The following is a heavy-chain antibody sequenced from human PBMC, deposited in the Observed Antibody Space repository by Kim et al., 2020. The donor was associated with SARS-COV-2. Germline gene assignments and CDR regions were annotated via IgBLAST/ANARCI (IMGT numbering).Heavy chain of an antibody. CDR1: GFTFSSYA. D-gene: IGHD3-22*01. Sequence: GGSLRLSCSASGFTFSSYAMHWVRQAPGKGLEYVSAISSNGGSTYYADSVKGRFTISRDNSKNTLYLQMSSLRAEDTAVYYCVKENYDSSGYYGYWGQGTLVTVSS. CDR3: VKENYDSSGYYGY. CDR2: ISSNGGST. V-gene: IGHV3-64D*09. J-gene: IGHJ4*02.